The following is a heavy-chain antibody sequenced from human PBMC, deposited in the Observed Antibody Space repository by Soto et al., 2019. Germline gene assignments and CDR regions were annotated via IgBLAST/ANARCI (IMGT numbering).Heavy chain of an antibody. CDR2: INSDGSST. CDR1: GFTFSSYW. CDR3: ARDLSSGLHGVWFDP. Sequence: GGSLRLSCAASGFTFSSYWMHWVRQAPGKGLVWVSRINSDGSSTSYADSVKGRFTISRDNAKNTLYLQMNSLRAEDTAVYYCARDLSSGLHGVWFDPWGQGTLVTVSS. D-gene: IGHD5-12*01. J-gene: IGHJ5*02. V-gene: IGHV3-74*01.